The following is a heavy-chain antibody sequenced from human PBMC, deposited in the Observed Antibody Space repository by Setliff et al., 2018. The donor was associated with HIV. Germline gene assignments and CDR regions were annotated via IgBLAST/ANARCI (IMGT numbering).Heavy chain of an antibody. J-gene: IGHJ6*03. Sequence: VSXXXSXNTXXXXVXNGGRQSPGXXXVWMGGIITLCGEANYAQKFQGRVTXTRDXXTXTXYMEXSSLRSEDTAVYYCARDGXXXFXXXXGYYYYHMDVWGKGTTVTVSS. CDR1: XNTXXXXV. D-gene: IGHD3-3*01. CDR3: ARDGXXXFXXXXGYYYYHMDV. V-gene: IGHV1-69*05. CDR2: IITLCGEA.